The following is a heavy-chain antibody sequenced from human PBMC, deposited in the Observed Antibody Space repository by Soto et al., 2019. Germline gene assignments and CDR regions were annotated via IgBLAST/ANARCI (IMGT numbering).Heavy chain of an antibody. Sequence: GGSLRLSCASSWFTVISYWMHWVRQAPGKGLVWVSRINSDGSNTSYADSVKGRFTISRDNAKNTLYLQMNSLRAEDTAVYYCARDSVISRNVLRYFDWLLPPFDYWGQGTLVTVSS. D-gene: IGHD3-9*01. V-gene: IGHV3-74*01. CDR3: ARDSVISRNVLRYFDWLLPPFDY. J-gene: IGHJ4*02. CDR1: WFTVISYW. CDR2: INSDGSNT.